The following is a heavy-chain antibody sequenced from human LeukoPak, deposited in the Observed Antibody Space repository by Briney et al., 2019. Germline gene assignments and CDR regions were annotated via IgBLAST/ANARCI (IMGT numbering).Heavy chain of an antibody. CDR3: AKGPTRTGNYFDY. CDR2: IWYDGSNK. Sequence: GRSLRLSCAASGFTFSSYGMHWVRQAPGKGLEWVAVIWYDGSNKYYADSEKGRFTISRDNSKNTLYLQMNSLRAEDTAVYYCAKGPTRTGNYFDYWGQGTLVTVSS. CDR1: GFTFSSYG. D-gene: IGHD3-10*01. V-gene: IGHV3-33*06. J-gene: IGHJ4*02.